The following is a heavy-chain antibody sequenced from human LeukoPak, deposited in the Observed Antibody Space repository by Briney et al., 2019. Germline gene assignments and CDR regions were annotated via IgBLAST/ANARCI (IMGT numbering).Heavy chain of an antibody. J-gene: IGHJ4*02. CDR1: GGSISSYY. D-gene: IGHD5-24*01. V-gene: IGHV4-59*01. Sequence: SETMSLTCTVSGGSISSYYWSWIRQPPGKGLEWIGYIYYSGSTNYNPSLKRRVTISVDTSKNQFSLKLSSVTAADTAVYYCARGVATTHAFDYWGQGTLVTVSS. CDR2: IYYSGST. CDR3: ARGVATTHAFDY.